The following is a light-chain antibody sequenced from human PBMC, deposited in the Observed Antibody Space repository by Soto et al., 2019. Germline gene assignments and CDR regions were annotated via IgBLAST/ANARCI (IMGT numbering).Light chain of an antibody. J-gene: IGKJ4*01. Sequence: DIQMTQSTSSLSASVGDRVTITCQASQDIRKYLNWYQQKPGKAPKLLIYDASNLETVVPLRFRRSGPGTDFTFTSNSRLPEEIATYYCQQYDNLPRFGGGNKVEI. CDR2: DAS. CDR3: QQYDNLPR. V-gene: IGKV1-33*01. CDR1: QDIRKY.